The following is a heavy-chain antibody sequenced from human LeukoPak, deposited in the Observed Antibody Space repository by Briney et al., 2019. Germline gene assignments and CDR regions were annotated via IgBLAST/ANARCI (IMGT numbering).Heavy chain of an antibody. CDR3: ARDQLVAGRYDAFDI. Sequence: PGRSLRLSCAASGFTFSSYAMHWVRQAPGKGLEWVAVISYDGSNKYYADSVKGRFTISRDNSKNTLYLQMNSLRAEDTAVYYCARDQLVAGRYDAFDIWGQGTMVTVSS. CDR2: ISYDGSNK. V-gene: IGHV3-30*04. J-gene: IGHJ3*02. CDR1: GFTFSSYA. D-gene: IGHD6-19*01.